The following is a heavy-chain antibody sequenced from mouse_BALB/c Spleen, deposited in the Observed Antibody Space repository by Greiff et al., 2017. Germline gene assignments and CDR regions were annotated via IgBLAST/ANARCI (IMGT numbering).Heavy chain of an antibody. CDR3: ARAIRGGFAY. J-gene: IGHJ3*01. V-gene: IGHV5-4*02. Sequence: EVMLVESGGGLVKPGGSLKLSCAASGFTFSDYYMYWVRQTPEKRLEWVATISDGGSYTYYPDSVKGRFTISRDNAKNNLYLQMSSLKSEDTAMYYCARAIRGGFAYWGQGTLVTVSA. CDR1: GFTFSDYY. CDR2: ISDGGSYT.